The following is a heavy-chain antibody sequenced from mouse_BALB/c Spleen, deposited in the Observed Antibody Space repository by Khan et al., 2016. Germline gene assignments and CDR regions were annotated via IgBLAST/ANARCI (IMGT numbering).Heavy chain of an antibody. CDR2: ISSGGSYT. CDR3: ARKTTYYFDY. D-gene: IGHD2-12*01. Sequence: EVQLVESGGGLVKPGGSLKLSCAASGFTLSSYAMSWVRQTPEKRLEWVATISSGGSYTYYPDSVKGRFTISRDNAKNTLYLQMSSLRSEDKAMYYCARKTTYYFDYWGQGTTLTVSS. J-gene: IGHJ2*01. V-gene: IGHV5-9-3*01. CDR1: GFTLSSYA.